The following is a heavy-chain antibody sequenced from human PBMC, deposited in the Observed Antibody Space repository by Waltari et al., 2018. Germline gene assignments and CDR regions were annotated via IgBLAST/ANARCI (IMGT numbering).Heavy chain of an antibody. D-gene: IGHD2-8*01. Sequence: QVQLVQSGAEVKKPGSSVKVSCKASGGTFSSYTISWVRQAPGQGLEWMGRISPILGIANYAKKCQGRVTITADKSTSTAYMERSSLRSEDTAVYYCARDSGCTNGVGYASFGYWGQGTLVTVSS. CDR2: ISPILGIA. CDR1: GGTFSSYT. CDR3: ARDSGCTNGVGYASFGY. V-gene: IGHV1-69*08. J-gene: IGHJ4*02.